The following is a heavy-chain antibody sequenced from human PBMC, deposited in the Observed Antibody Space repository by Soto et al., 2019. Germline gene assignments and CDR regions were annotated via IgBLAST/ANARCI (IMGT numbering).Heavy chain of an antibody. CDR2: ISAYNGNT. CDR1: GYTFTSYG. Sequence: ASVKVSCKASGYTFTSYGISWVRQAPGQGLEWMGWISAYNGNTNYAQKLQGGVTMTTDTSTSTAYMELRSLRSDDTAVYYCARASYGDTTEYNGFDPWGQGTLVTVSS. CDR3: ARASYGDTTEYNGFDP. J-gene: IGHJ5*02. V-gene: IGHV1-18*01. D-gene: IGHD4-17*01.